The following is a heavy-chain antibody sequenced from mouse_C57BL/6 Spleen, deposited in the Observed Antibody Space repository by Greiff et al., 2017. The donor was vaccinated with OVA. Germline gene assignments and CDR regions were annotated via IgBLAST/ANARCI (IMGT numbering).Heavy chain of an antibody. J-gene: IGHJ4*01. Sequence: QVQLQQPGAELVRPGSSVKLSCKASGYTFTSYWMHWVKQRPIQGLEWIGNIDPSDSETHYNQKFKDKATLTVDKSSSTAYMQLSSLTSEDSAVYYCARFDDYYDYDDAMDYWGQGTSVTVSS. CDR1: GYTFTSYW. D-gene: IGHD2-4*01. CDR2: IDPSDSET. V-gene: IGHV1-52*01. CDR3: ARFDDYYDYDDAMDY.